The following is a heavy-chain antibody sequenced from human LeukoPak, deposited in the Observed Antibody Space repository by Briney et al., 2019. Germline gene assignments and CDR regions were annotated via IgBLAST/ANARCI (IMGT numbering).Heavy chain of an antibody. Sequence: SSETLSLTCTVSGGSISSRPYYWGWVRQPPGKGLEWIGSISYSGSIHYNPSLKSRVTISVDTSKNHFSLRLSSVTAADTAVYYCATLEIGDYYFDYWGQGTLVTVSS. CDR2: ISYSGSI. CDR3: ATLEIGDYYFDY. CDR1: GGSISSRPYY. J-gene: IGHJ4*02. D-gene: IGHD3-16*01. V-gene: IGHV4-39*01.